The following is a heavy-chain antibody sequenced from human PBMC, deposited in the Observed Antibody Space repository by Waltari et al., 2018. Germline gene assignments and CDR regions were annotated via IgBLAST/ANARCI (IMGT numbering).Heavy chain of an antibody. CDR1: GLTFGGSA. CDR3: TRIAVAGG. Sequence: EVQLVESGGGLVQPGGSRRLSCAASGLTFGGSAMNWVRQASGKGLEWVGRIRSKANSYATAYAASVKGRFTISRDDSKNTAYLQMNSLKTEDTAVYYCTRIAVAGGWGQGTLVTVSS. V-gene: IGHV3-73*01. J-gene: IGHJ4*02. CDR2: IRSKANSYAT. D-gene: IGHD6-19*01.